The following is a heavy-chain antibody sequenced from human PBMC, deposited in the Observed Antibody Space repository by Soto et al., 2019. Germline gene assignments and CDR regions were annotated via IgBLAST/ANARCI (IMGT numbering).Heavy chain of an antibody. J-gene: IGHJ6*02. Sequence: PSQTLSLTRAISVDSVSRNSAAWTWIRPSPSRGLEWLGRTYYRSKWYNDYAVSVKSRITINPDTSKNQFSLQRNSVTPEDTAVYYCAREPDXMVIAARPTHYYYAMDVWGQGTTGTGSS. CDR1: VDSVSRNSAA. CDR3: AREPDXMVIAARPTHYYYAMDV. D-gene: IGHD6-6*01. CDR2: TYYRSKWYN. V-gene: IGHV6-1*01.